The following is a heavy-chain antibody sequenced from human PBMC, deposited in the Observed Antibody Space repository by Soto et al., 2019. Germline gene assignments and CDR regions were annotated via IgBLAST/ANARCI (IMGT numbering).Heavy chain of an antibody. CDR1: GFTFSTYA. Sequence: EVQLLESGGGLVQPGESLRLSCAASGFTFSTYAMSWVRQAPGKGLEWVAGTGGLETDTYYADSVRGRFTISRDNSRSTLVLQMTSLRADDTAIYYCAKDRAFWFGEGGWFDPWGQGTLVTVSS. V-gene: IGHV3-23*01. CDR3: AKDRAFWFGEGGWFDP. J-gene: IGHJ5*02. CDR2: TGGLETDT. D-gene: IGHD3-10*01.